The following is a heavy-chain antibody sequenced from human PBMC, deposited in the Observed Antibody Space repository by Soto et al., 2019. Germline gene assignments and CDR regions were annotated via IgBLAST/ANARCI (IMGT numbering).Heavy chain of an antibody. Sequence: QVQLVQSGAEVKKPGASVKVFCKASGYTFTSYYMHWVRQAPGQGLEWMGIINPSGGSTSYAQKFQGRVTMTRDTSTSTVYMELSSLRSEDTAVYYCARDPGYCSGGSCPATDYYMDVWGKGTTVTVSS. CDR2: INPSGGST. D-gene: IGHD2-15*01. V-gene: IGHV1-46*03. CDR1: GYTFTSYY. CDR3: ARDPGYCSGGSCPATDYYMDV. J-gene: IGHJ6*03.